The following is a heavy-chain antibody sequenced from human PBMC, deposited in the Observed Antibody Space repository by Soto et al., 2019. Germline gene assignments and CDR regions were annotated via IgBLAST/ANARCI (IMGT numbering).Heavy chain of an antibody. Sequence: GESLKISCMASGYSFTNNWIGWVRQMPGKGLEWMGIIFPRDSDTRYSPSFQGQVTISADKSITTAYLQWSSLKASDTAIYYCARHPHNTSPAGFYYYGMDLWGQGTTVTVSS. D-gene: IGHD1-20*01. V-gene: IGHV5-51*01. CDR1: GYSFTNNW. CDR3: ARHPHNTSPAGFYYYGMDL. CDR2: IFPRDSDT. J-gene: IGHJ6*02.